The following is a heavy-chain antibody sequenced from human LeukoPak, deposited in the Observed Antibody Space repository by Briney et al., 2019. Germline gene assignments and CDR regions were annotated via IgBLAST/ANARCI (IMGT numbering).Heavy chain of an antibody. CDR3: AKDSRTYYYGSGDAFDI. CDR2: ISGSGGDT. V-gene: IGHV3-23*01. CDR1: GFTFSNSG. D-gene: IGHD3-10*01. Sequence: GGSLRLSCAASGFTFSNSGMTWVRQTPGKGLEWVSAISGSGGDTYYADSVKGRFTISRDNSKNTLYLQMNSLRAEDTAVYYCAKDSRTYYYGSGDAFDIWGQGTMVTVSS. J-gene: IGHJ3*02.